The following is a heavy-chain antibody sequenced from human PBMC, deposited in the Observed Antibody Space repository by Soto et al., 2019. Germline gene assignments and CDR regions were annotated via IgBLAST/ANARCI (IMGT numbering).Heavy chain of an antibody. V-gene: IGHV3-30-3*01. CDR2: ISYDGSNK. D-gene: IGHD2-15*01. Sequence: QVQLVESGGGVVQPGRSLRLSCAASGFTFSSYAMHWVRQAPGKGLEWVAVISYDGSNKYYADSVKGRFTISRDNSKNTLYLQMNSLRAEDTAVYYCARYRGIVVVVAAFDYSGQGTLVTVSS. J-gene: IGHJ4*02. CDR1: GFTFSSYA. CDR3: ARYRGIVVVVAAFDY.